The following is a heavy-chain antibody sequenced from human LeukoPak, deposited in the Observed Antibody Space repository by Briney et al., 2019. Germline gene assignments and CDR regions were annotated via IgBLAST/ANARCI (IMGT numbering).Heavy chain of an antibody. Sequence: GGSLRLSRAASGFTFDDYAMHWVRQAPGKGLEWVSGISWNSGSIGYADSVKGRFTISRDNAKNSLYLQMNSLRAEDTALYYCAKAMGSRSGYAIDYWGQGTLVTVPS. D-gene: IGHD5-12*01. CDR1: GFTFDDYA. J-gene: IGHJ4*02. CDR3: AKAMGSRSGYAIDY. CDR2: ISWNSGSI. V-gene: IGHV3-9*01.